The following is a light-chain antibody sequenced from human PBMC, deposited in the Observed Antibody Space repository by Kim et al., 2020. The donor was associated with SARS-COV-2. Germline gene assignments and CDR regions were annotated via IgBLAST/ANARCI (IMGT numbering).Light chain of an antibody. CDR2: DVN. J-gene: IGLJ3*02. Sequence: GQSITISCTGTRSDVGGYNYVSWYQQHPGKAPKLMIYDVNNRRSGISHRFSGSKSGNTASLTISGLQAEDEADYYCSSYASSISWVFGGGTKVTVL. CDR3: SSYASSISWV. CDR1: RSDVGGYNY. V-gene: IGLV2-14*03.